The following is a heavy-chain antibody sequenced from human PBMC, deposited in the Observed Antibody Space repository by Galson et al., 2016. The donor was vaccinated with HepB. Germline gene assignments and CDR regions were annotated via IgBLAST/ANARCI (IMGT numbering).Heavy chain of an antibody. CDR1: GFTFRSYW. Sequence: SLRLSCADSGFTFRSYWMSWVRQAPGKGLEWVADIGQDGNEKYYVDSVKGRFTISRDNAKNSLFLQMNSLRVEDTAVYYCARDSTYSNYWYGFDQWGQGTLVTVAS. J-gene: IGHJ5*02. D-gene: IGHD4-11*01. V-gene: IGHV3-7*03. CDR2: IGQDGNEK. CDR3: ARDSTYSNYWYGFDQ.